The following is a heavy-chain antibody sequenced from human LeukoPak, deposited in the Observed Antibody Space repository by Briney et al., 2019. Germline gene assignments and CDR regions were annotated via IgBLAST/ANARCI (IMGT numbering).Heavy chain of an antibody. CDR3: ARDQPNCNGGSCDDI. V-gene: IGHV4-39*07. Sequence: SETLSLTCTVSGGSISSSSYYWGWIRQPPGKGLEWIGSIYYSGSTYYNPSLKSRVTISVDTSKNQFSLKLSSVTAADTAVYYCARDQPNCNGGSCDDIWGQGTMVTVSS. CDR1: GGSISSSSYY. CDR2: IYYSGST. D-gene: IGHD2-15*01. J-gene: IGHJ3*02.